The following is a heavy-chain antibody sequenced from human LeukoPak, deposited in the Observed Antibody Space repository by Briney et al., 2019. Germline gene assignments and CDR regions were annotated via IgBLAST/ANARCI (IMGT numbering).Heavy chain of an antibody. CDR3: AKINIVGAINGDY. CDR2: ISYDGSNK. CDR1: GFTFSSYG. Sequence: GGSPRLSCAASGFTFSSYGMHWVRQAPGKGLEWVAVISYDGSNKYYADSVKGRFTISRDNSKNTLYLQMNSLRAEDTAVYYCAKINIVGAINGDYWGQGTLVTVSS. J-gene: IGHJ4*02. D-gene: IGHD1-26*01. V-gene: IGHV3-30*18.